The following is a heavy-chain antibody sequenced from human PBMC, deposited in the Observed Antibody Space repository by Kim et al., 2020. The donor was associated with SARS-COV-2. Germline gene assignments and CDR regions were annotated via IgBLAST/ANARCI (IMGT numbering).Heavy chain of an antibody. CDR3: ARELGGHYYDMKSWFDP. Sequence: KSRVTMSVDTSKNRFSLKLSSVTAADTAVYYCARELGGHYYDMKSWFDPWGQGTLVTVSS. V-gene: IGHV4-4*06. J-gene: IGHJ5*02. D-gene: IGHD3-22*01.